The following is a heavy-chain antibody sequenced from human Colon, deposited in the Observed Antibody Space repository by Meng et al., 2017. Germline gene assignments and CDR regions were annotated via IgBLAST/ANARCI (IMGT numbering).Heavy chain of an antibody. J-gene: IGHJ4*02. CDR1: GFTCSDYY. CDR3: ARGRYRSAH. Sequence: VESGGGSVKPWWSLRLSGAAVGFTCSDYYMTWIRQAPGKGLEWLSYISGSGSSVYYAASVKGRITISRDNAKNSLYLKMNSLRAEDTAVYYCARGRYRSAHWGQGTLVTVSS. CDR2: ISGSGSSV. D-gene: IGHD2-2*02. V-gene: IGHV3-11*01.